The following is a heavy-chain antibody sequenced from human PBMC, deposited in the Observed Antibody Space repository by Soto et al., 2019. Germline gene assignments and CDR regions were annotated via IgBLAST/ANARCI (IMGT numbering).Heavy chain of an antibody. CDR2: ISSTSTTI. V-gene: IGHV3-48*02. CDR3: ARGSPFLP. Sequence: EVQLVESGGGLVQPGGSLRLSCAASGFTFSTYSMNWVHQAPGKGLEWVSYISSTSTTIYYTDSVKGRFTISRDNAKNSLYLQMSSLRDEDTAVYYCARGSPFLPWGQGTLVTVSS. CDR1: GFTFSTYS. J-gene: IGHJ4*02.